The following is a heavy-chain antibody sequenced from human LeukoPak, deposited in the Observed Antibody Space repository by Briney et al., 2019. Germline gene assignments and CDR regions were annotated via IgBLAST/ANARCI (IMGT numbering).Heavy chain of an antibody. J-gene: IGHJ4*02. Sequence: SETLSLTCTVSGGSISSNNYYWGWIRQPPGKGLEWIARIYYSGSTYYNPSLKSRVTISVDTSKNQFSLKVTSVTAEDTAVYYCTRHEQYSYGQVDYWGQGTLVTVSS. CDR2: IYYSGST. CDR1: GGSISSNNYY. D-gene: IGHD5-18*01. CDR3: TRHEQYSYGQVDY. V-gene: IGHV4-39*01.